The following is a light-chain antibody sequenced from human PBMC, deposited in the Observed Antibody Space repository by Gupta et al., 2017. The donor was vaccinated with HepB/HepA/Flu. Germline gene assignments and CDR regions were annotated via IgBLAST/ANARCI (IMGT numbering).Light chain of an antibody. J-gene: IGKJ2*03. CDR2: TSS. CDR1: QSVATY. Sequence: DIQMTQSPSSLSASVGDSVTITCRASQSVATYLNWYQHKRGQAPKLLVHTSSILQSGVPSRFSGNGYKTEFTLTSTSLQPEDSAIYYCQHSYSAYSFGQGTKLEIK. CDR3: QHSYSAYS. V-gene: IGKV1-39*01.